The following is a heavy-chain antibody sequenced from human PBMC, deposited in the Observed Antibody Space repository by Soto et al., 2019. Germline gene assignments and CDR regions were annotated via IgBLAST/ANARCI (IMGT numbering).Heavy chain of an antibody. CDR2: INHSGST. J-gene: IGHJ6*02. CDR1: GGSFSGYY. V-gene: IGHV4-34*01. CDR3: ARVVVVPDARTYNYGMDV. D-gene: IGHD2-2*01. Sequence: QVQLQQWGAGLLKPSETLSLTCAVYGGSFSGYYWSWIRQPPGKGLEWIGEINHSGSTNYNPSLKCRFTISVDTSKHPFSLKLRSVTAADTAVYYCARVVVVPDARTYNYGMDVWGQGTTVTVSS.